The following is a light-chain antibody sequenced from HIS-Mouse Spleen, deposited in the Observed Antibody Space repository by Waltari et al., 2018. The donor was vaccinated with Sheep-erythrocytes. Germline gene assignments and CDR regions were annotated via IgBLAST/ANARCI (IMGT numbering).Light chain of an antibody. V-gene: IGLV3-1*01. CDR2: QAS. Sequence: SYELTQPPSVSVSPGQTASITCPGDKLGDKYACWSQQKPGQSPVLVIYQASKRPSGIPERFSGSNSGNTATLTISGTQAMDEADYYCQAWDSSTAVFGGGTKLTVL. CDR3: QAWDSSTAV. J-gene: IGLJ2*01. CDR1: KLGDKY.